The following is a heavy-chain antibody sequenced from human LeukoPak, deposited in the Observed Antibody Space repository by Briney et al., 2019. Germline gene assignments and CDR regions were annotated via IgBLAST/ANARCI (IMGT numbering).Heavy chain of an antibody. CDR1: GFTFINAW. J-gene: IGHJ4*02. Sequence: PGGSLRLSCAASGFTFINAWMSWVRQAPGKGLEWVGRIKSKKDGGTTDYVAPVKGRFPISRDDSKNTLYLQMDSLQAEDTAVYYCTTAPPRFGVVIIDDYWGQGTLVTVSS. V-gene: IGHV3-15*01. D-gene: IGHD3-3*01. CDR2: IKSKKDGGTT. CDR3: TTAPPRFGVVIIDDY.